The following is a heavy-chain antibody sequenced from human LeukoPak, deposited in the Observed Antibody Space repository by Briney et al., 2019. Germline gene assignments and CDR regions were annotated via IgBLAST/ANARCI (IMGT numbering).Heavy chain of an antibody. Sequence: SQTLSLTCAVSGGSISSGGYSWSWIRQPPGKGLECIGYIYHSGTTYYNPSLKSRVTISLDRSKNQFSLRLSSVTAADTAVYYCARGGRITMSENAFDIWGQGTMVTVSS. CDR1: GGSISSGGYS. CDR2: IYHSGTT. J-gene: IGHJ3*02. D-gene: IGHD3-22*01. V-gene: IGHV4-30-2*01. CDR3: ARGGRITMSENAFDI.